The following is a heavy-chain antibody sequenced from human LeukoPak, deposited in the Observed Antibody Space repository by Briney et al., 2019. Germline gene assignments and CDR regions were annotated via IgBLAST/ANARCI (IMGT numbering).Heavy chain of an antibody. CDR3: AKDYYGSGSFGYFDY. CDR1: GFTFASYA. V-gene: IGHV3-23*01. Sequence: PGGSLRLSCAASGFTFASYAMSWVRQAPGKGLEWVSTIRDSGGGTYYADSVKGRFTVSRDNSKNTLYLQMNSLRAEDTAVYYCAKDYYGSGSFGYFDYWGQGTLVTVSS. CDR2: IRDSGGGT. D-gene: IGHD3-10*01. J-gene: IGHJ4*02.